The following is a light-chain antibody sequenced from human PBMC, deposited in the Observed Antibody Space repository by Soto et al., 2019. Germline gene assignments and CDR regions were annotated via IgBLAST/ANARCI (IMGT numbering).Light chain of an antibody. CDR3: QKYTNGPPIT. V-gene: IGKV3-15*01. CDR1: QRVSSN. Sequence: EIVMTQSPATLSVSPGERATLSCRASQRVSSNLAWYQQKPGQAPRLLIYGASTRSTGIPARFSGSGSGTEFTLTISSLPSEDFAVYYCQKYTNGPPITFGQGTRLEIK. CDR2: GAS. J-gene: IGKJ5*01.